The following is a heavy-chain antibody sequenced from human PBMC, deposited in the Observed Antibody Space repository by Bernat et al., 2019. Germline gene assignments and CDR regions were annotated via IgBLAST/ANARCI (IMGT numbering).Heavy chain of an antibody. D-gene: IGHD2-15*01. CDR1: GGSFSGYY. J-gene: IGHJ4*02. Sequence: QVQLQQWGAGLLKPSETLSLTCAVYGGSFSGYYWSWIRQPPGKGLEWIGEINHSGSTNYNPSLKSRVTISVDTSKNQFSLKLSSVTAADTAVYYCASSIGYCSGGSCLKEGEYWGQGTLVTVSS. CDR3: ASSIGYCSGGSCLKEGEY. V-gene: IGHV4-34*01. CDR2: INHSGST.